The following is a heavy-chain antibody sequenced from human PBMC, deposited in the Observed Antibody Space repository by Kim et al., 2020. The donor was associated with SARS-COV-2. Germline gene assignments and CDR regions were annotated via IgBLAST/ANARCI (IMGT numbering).Heavy chain of an antibody. D-gene: IGHD5-18*01. Sequence: AEPVKGRFNMSSDNSKNTLYLTMNSLRAEDTAVYYCAREIQYSYGAPSGYWGQGTLVTVSS. CDR3: AREIQYSYGAPSGY. J-gene: IGHJ4*02. V-gene: IGHV3-66*01.